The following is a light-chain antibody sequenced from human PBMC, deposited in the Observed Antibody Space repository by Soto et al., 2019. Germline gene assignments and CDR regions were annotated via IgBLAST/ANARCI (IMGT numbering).Light chain of an antibody. CDR2: DVS. Sequence: QSALTQPPSASGSPGQSVTIACTGTSSDVGYYNYVSWYQQPPGKAPKLLIYDVSKRPSGVPDRFSGSKSGNTASLTVSGLQAEDEGDYYCSSYTTGSTLPWAFGTGTKVTV. J-gene: IGLJ1*01. V-gene: IGLV2-8*01. CDR1: SSDVGYYNY. CDR3: SSYTTGSTLPWA.